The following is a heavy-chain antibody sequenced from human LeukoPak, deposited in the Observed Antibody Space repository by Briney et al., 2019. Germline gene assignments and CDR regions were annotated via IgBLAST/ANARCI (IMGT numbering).Heavy chain of an antibody. CDR2: INPKNGGT. CDR1: GYRFTGYY. Sequence: ASVKVSCKTSGYRFTGYYMHWVRQAPGQGLEWMGWINPKNGGTNYPQKFQGRVTMTTDTSVGTAYMELSSLASDDTAVYYCARRGAYFDYWGQGTLVTVSS. J-gene: IGHJ4*02. V-gene: IGHV1-2*02. CDR3: ARRGAYFDY.